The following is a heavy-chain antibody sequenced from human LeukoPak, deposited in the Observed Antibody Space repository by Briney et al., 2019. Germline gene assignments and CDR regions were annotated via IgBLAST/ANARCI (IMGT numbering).Heavy chain of an antibody. CDR2: ISGSGGST. J-gene: IGHJ4*02. CDR3: VKAYVDYVPVDY. D-gene: IGHD4-17*01. CDR1: GFTFSLYA. Sequence: PGASLRLSCAASGFTFSLYAMGSVRQAPGKGLEWVSAISGSGGSTYYADSVKGRFTISRDNSKSTLYLQMNSLRAEDTAVYYCVKAYVDYVPVDYWGQGTLLTPS. V-gene: IGHV3-23*01.